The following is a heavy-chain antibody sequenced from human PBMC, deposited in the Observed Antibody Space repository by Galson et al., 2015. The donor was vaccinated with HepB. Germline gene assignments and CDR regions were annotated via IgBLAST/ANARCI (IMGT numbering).Heavy chain of an antibody. CDR1: GYSFTSYW. J-gene: IGHJ5*02. CDR3: ARDVMITFGGVIVANWFDP. D-gene: IGHD3-16*02. Sequence: QSGAEVKKPGESLKISCKGSGYSFTSYWVGWVRQMPGKGLEWMGIIYPGDSDTRYSPSFQGQVTNSADKSISTAYLQWSSLKASDTAMYYRARDVMITFGGVIVANWFDPWGQGTLVTVSS. V-gene: IGHV5-51*03. CDR2: IYPGDSDT.